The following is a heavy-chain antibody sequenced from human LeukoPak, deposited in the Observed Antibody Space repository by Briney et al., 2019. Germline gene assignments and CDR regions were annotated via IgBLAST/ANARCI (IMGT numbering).Heavy chain of an antibody. J-gene: IGHJ4*02. CDR2: ISTSGSTI. CDR3: ARGNSGTYYPFDN. D-gene: IGHD1-26*01. V-gene: IGHV3-48*03. CDR1: GFTFSSYA. Sequence: GESLKISCAASGFTFSSYAMNWVRQAPGKGLEWVSYISTSGSTIYYADSVKGRFTISRDNAKDSLYLQVSSLRAEDTAVYYCARGNSGTYYPFDNWGQGTLVTVSS.